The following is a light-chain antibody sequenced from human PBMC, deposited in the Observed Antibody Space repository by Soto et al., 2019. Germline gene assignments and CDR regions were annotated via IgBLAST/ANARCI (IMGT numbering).Light chain of an antibody. Sequence: IQLTQSPSSLSASVGDRITITCRASQSISTYLNWYHQKPVEAPTLLVYDSSTLQSGVPSRFSGSGFGAEYTLTVSSLQPEDYATYYCQQRYSRPPWTFGQGTKVDIK. J-gene: IGKJ1*01. V-gene: IGKV1-39*01. CDR3: QQRYSRPPWT. CDR1: QSISTY. CDR2: DSS.